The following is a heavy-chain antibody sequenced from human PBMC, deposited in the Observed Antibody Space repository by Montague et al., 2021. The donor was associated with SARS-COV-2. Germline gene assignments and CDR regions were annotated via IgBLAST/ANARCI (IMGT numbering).Heavy chain of an antibody. CDR2: IYYSGST. D-gene: IGHD3-10*01. Sequence: SETLSLTCTVSGGSISSSSYYWGWIRQPPGKGLEWIGSIYYSGSTYYNPSLKSRVTISVDTSKNQFSLKMSSVTAADTAVYYCARNVLLWFGGLYYFDYWGQGTLVTVSS. J-gene: IGHJ4*02. CDR1: GGSISSSSYY. V-gene: IGHV4-39*01. CDR3: ARNVLLWFGGLYYFDY.